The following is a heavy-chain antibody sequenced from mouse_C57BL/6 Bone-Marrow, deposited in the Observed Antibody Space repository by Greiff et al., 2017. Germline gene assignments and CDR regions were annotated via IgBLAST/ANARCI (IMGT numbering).Heavy chain of an antibody. CDR1: GYAFSSSW. CDR3: AGKESIYDWDGFAG. V-gene: IGHV1-82*01. D-gene: IGHD4-1*01. Sequence: QVQLQQSGPELVKPGASVKISCKASGYAFSSSWMNWVKQRPGKGLEWIGRIYPGDGDTNYNGKFKGKATLTADKSSSTAYMQLSSLTSEDSAVYFGAGKESIYDWDGFAGGEQGTVVTV. CDR2: IYPGDGDT. J-gene: IGHJ3*01.